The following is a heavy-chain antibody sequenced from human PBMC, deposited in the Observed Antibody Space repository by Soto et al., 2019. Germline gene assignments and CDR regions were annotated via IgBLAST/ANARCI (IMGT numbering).Heavy chain of an antibody. D-gene: IGHD3-10*01. CDR2: INSDGTST. V-gene: IGHV3-74*01. Sequence: PGGSLRLSCGASGFTFSSYWMHWVRQAPGKGLVWVSRINSDGTSTFYADSVKGRFTISRDNAKNTLYLQMNSLRAEDTAVYYCARASQSYLFDYWGQGTQVTGSS. J-gene: IGHJ4*02. CDR1: GFTFSSYW. CDR3: ARASQSYLFDY.